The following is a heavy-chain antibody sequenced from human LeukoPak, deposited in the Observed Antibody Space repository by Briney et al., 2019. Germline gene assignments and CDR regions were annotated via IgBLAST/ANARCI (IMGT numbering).Heavy chain of an antibody. V-gene: IGHV3-23*01. CDR2: TSAGDGSR. J-gene: IGHJ3*02. Sequence: GGPLRLSCAASAFTFSDYAMTWVRQAPGKGLEWVSGTSAGDGSRHYADSVKGRFTIPRDNFKNTLYLQMNSLRAEDTAVYYCAKTLGSGGFFFAFDIWGQGTMVTVSS. D-gene: IGHD2-15*01. CDR1: AFTFSDYA. CDR3: AKTLGSGGFFFAFDI.